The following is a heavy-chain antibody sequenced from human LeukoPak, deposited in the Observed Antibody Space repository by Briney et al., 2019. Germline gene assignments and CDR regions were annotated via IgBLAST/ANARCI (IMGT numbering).Heavy chain of an antibody. J-gene: IGHJ4*02. CDR3: AKSRGSGYYDY. CDR1: GFTFSSYW. V-gene: IGHV3-7*03. Sequence: GGSLRLSCAASGFTFSSYWMSWVRQAPGKGLEWVANIKQDGSEKYYVDSVKGRFTISRDNAKNSLYLQMNSLRAEDTAVYYCAKSRGSGYYDYWGQGTLVTVSS. D-gene: IGHD3-22*01. CDR2: IKQDGSEK.